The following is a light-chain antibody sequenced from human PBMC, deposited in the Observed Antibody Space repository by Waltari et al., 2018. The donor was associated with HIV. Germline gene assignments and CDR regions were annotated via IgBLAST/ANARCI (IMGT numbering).Light chain of an antibody. J-gene: IGKJ2*01. V-gene: IGKV4-1*01. Sequence: DIVMTQSPDSLAVSLGERATINCKSSQRILYSPNNKNYLAWYQQKPGQPPKLLFSWASTRESGVPDRFSASGSGTDFTLTISRLQAEDVALYYCRQYFHTPHTFGQGPKLEIK. CDR2: WAS. CDR3: RQYFHTPHT. CDR1: QRILYSPNNKNY.